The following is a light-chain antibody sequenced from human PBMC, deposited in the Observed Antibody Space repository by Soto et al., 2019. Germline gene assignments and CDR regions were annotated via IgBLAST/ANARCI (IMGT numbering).Light chain of an antibody. CDR2: EVN. CDR3: SSYAGINNLGV. CDR1: SSDVGGYKY. V-gene: IGLV2-8*01. J-gene: IGLJ1*01. Sequence: QSALTQPPSASGSPGQSVTISCTGTSSDVGGYKYVSWYQQHPGKAPKLMIFEVNKWPSGVPDRFSGSKSGNMASLTVSGLQAEDEADYYCSSYAGINNLGVFGTGTKLTVL.